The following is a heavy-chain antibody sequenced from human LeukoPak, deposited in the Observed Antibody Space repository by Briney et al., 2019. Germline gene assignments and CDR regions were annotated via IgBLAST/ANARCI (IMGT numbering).Heavy chain of an antibody. J-gene: IGHJ4*02. Sequence: GGSLRLSCAASGFTFSNYGMTWVRQAPGKGLEWVSGISDSGGSTKHAVSVKGRFTISRDNSKDTLYLQMNSLRAEDTAVYYCAKGQRFYGEYYFDYWGQGTLVTVSS. CDR2: ISDSGGST. CDR1: GFTFSNYG. D-gene: IGHD4-17*01. CDR3: AKGQRFYGEYYFDY. V-gene: IGHV3-23*01.